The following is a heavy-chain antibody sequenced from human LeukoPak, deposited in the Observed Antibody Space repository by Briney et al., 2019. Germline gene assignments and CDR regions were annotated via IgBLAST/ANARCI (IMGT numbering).Heavy chain of an antibody. J-gene: IGHJ4*02. CDR2: ISGSGGST. D-gene: IGHD1-26*01. CDR3: ARDPGGSPFDY. V-gene: IGHV3-23*01. Sequence: GGSLRLSCAASGFTFSSYAMSWVRQAPGKGLEWVSAISGSGGSTYYADSVKGRFTISRDNSKNTLYLQMNSLRVEDTAVYYCARDPGGSPFDYWGQGTLVTVSS. CDR1: GFTFSSYA.